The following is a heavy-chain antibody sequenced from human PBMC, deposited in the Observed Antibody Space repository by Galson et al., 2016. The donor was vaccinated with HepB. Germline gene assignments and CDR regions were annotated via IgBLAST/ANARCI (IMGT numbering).Heavy chain of an antibody. Sequence: CAISGDSVSSSSATWNWIRQSPSRGLEWLGRTYYRSAWLDDYAESVKSRISINPDTSKNRFSLHLNSVTPEDTAVYYCARERRYCSDGSCYSFDYWGLGTLVTVSS. D-gene: IGHD2-15*01. CDR3: ARERRYCSDGSCYSFDY. CDR2: TYYRSAWLD. V-gene: IGHV6-1*01. CDR1: GDSVSSSSAT. J-gene: IGHJ4*02.